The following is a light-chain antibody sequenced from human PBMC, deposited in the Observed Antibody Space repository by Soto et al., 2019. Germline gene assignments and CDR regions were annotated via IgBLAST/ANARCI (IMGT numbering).Light chain of an antibody. J-gene: IGLJ1*01. V-gene: IGLV2-14*01. CDR1: SSDVAGYYH. CDR3: SSYRSSPPPDV. CDR2: EVT. Sequence: QPVLTQPASVSGSPGQSITISCTGTSSDVAGYYHVSWYQQHPGNAPKLLIYEVTNRPSGVSNRFSGSKSGNTASLTISGLQAEDEADYYCSSYRSSPPPDVFASGTKVTVL.